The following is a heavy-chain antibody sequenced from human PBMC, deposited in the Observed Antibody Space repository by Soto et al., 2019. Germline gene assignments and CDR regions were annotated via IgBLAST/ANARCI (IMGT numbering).Heavy chain of an antibody. J-gene: IGHJ4*02. CDR1: GFTFSSYA. CDR2: ISSNGGST. V-gene: IGHV3-64*01. CDR3: ARQSYSSYYFDY. Sequence: EVQLVESGGGLVQPEGSLRLSCAASGFTFSSYAMHWVRQAPGKGLEYVSAISSNGGSTYYANSVKGRFTISRDNSKNTLYLQMGSLRAEDMAVYYCARQSYSSYYFDYWGQGTLVTVSS. D-gene: IGHD6-13*01.